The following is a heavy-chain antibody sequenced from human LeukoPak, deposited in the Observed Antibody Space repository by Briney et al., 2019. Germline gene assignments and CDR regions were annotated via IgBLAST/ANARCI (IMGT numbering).Heavy chain of an antibody. Sequence: SETLSLTCTVSGGSISSYYWSWIRQPPGKGLEWIGYIYYSGSTNYNPSLKSRVTISVDTSKNQFSLKLSSVTAADTAVYYCAREFPGWVDSGSYSGAFDIWGQGTMVTVSS. D-gene: IGHD1-26*01. CDR3: AREFPGWVDSGSYSGAFDI. CDR1: GGSISSYY. J-gene: IGHJ3*02. V-gene: IGHV4-59*01. CDR2: IYYSGST.